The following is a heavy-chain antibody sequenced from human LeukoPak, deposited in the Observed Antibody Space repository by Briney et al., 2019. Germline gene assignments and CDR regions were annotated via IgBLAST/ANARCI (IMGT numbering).Heavy chain of an antibody. V-gene: IGHV4-59*08. CDR2: IYYSGST. CDR1: GCSISSYY. Sequence: SETLSLTCTVSGCSISSYYWSWIRQPPGKGLEWIGYIYYSGSTNYNPSLKSRVTISVDTSKNQFSLKLSSVTAADTAVYYCARQNRAFDVFDIWGQGTMVTVSS. D-gene: IGHD3-10*01. J-gene: IGHJ3*02. CDR3: ARQNRAFDVFDI.